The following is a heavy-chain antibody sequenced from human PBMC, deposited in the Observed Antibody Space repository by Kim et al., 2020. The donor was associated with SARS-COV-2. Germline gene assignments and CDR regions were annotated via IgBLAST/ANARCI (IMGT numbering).Heavy chain of an antibody. CDR3: ARVAVAGTGGFDP. D-gene: IGHD6-19*01. Sequence: YATKTPGIVTMPSDTSTSTFYMELSSLSAEDTAVYYCARVAVAGTGGFDPWGQGTLVTVSS. V-gene: IGHV1-46*01. J-gene: IGHJ5*02.